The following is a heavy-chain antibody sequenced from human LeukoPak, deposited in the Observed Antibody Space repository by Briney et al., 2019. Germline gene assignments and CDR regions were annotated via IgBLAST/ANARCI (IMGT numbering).Heavy chain of an antibody. D-gene: IGHD4-17*01. Sequence: GGSLRLSCAASGSTFDDYGMSWVRQTPGKGLEWVSGINWNGGSTGYADSVKGRFTISRDNAKNSLYLQMNSLRAEDTALYYCARRLRLKNYGMDVWGQGTTVTVSS. J-gene: IGHJ6*02. CDR3: ARRLRLKNYGMDV. V-gene: IGHV3-20*04. CDR2: INWNGGST. CDR1: GSTFDDYG.